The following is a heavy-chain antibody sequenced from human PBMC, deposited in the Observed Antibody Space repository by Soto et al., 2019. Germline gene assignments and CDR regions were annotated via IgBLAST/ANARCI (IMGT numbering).Heavy chain of an antibody. J-gene: IGHJ6*02. CDR1: GGTFRSYA. D-gene: IGHD5-12*01. CDR2: IIPIFGTA. CDR3: ASDFSVATRMGGLNDYYGMDV. V-gene: IGHV1-69*01. Sequence: QVQLVQSGAEVKKPGSSVKVSCKASGGTFRSYAISWVRQAPGQGLEWMGGIIPIFGTANYAQKFQGRVTITADESTSAAYMELSSLRSEDTAVYYCASDFSVATRMGGLNDYYGMDVWGQGTTVTVSS.